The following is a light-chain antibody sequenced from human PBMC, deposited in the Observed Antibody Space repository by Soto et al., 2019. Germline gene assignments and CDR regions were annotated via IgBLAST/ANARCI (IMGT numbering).Light chain of an antibody. Sequence: QSVLTQPPSVSGAPGQRVTISCTGSSSNIGAGYEVHWYQQLPGTAPNLLIYGNSNRPSGVPDRFSGSKSGTSASLAITGLQAEDEADYYCQSYDSSLSGYVFVTGTKVTVL. CDR2: GNS. V-gene: IGLV1-40*01. CDR3: QSYDSSLSGYV. J-gene: IGLJ1*01. CDR1: SSNIGAGYE.